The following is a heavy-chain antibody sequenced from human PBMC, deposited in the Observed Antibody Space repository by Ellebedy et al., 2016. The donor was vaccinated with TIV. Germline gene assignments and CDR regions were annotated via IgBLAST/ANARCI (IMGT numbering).Heavy chain of an antibody. CDR1: GFTFSSYA. J-gene: IGHJ4*02. D-gene: IGHD3-10*01. V-gene: IGHV3-30-3*01. CDR2: ISYDGSNK. Sequence: PGGSLRLSCAASGFTFSSYAMHWVRQAPGKGLEWVAFISYDGSNKYYADSVKGRFTISRDNSKNTLYLQMNSLRAEDTAVYYCARDSGRFTMVRGVIEYWGQGTLVTVSS. CDR3: ARDSGRFTMVRGVIEY.